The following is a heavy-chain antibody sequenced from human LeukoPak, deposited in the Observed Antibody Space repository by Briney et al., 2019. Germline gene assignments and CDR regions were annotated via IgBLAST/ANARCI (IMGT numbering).Heavy chain of an antibody. CDR2: INPNSGGT. J-gene: IGHJ4*02. V-gene: IGHV1-2*02. CDR1: GYTFTVYY. Sequence: ASVTVSCKASGYTFTVYYMHWVRQAPGQGLEWMGWINPNSGGTNYAQKFQGRVTMTRDTSISTAYMELSRLRSDDTAVYYCASGNLYSSGWYGADFDYWGQGTLVTVSS. D-gene: IGHD6-19*01. CDR3: ASGNLYSSGWYGADFDY.